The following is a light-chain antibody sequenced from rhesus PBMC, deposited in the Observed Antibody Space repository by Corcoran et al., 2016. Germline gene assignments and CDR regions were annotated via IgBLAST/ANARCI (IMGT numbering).Light chain of an antibody. V-gene: IGKV1-22*01. Sequence: DIQMTQSPSSLSASVGDTVTITRRASQGISSWLAWYQQKTRKAPKLLIYKPSSLQSGVPARCSGGGSGTDCTLTLSSLQSEDFSAYYCQQYSSRLTFGGGTKVELK. CDR2: KPS. J-gene: IGKJ4*01. CDR1: QGISSW. CDR3: QQYSSRLT.